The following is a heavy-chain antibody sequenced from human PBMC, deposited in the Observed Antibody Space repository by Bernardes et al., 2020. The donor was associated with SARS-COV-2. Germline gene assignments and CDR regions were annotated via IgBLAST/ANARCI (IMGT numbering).Heavy chain of an antibody. CDR1: GASINYYY. D-gene: IGHD3-22*01. CDR2: TYSGRT. V-gene: IGHV4-4*09. CDR3: AGRYYDSGGYLTLGALDF. J-gene: IGHJ3*01. Sequence: SETLSLTCTVSGASINYYYWSWIRQSPGRGLEWIGYTYSGRTNYNPSLKSRVTISEDTSKNQFSLKLRSVTAADTAVYYCAGRYYDSGGYLTLGALDFWGQGTLVTVPS.